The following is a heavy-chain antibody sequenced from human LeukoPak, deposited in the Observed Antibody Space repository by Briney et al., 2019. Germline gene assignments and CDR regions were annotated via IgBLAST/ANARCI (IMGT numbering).Heavy chain of an antibody. Sequence: GGSLRLSCAASGFTFSSYSMNWVRQAPGKGLEWVSSISSTSGYIYYADSVKGRFTISRDSSKNTLYLQMNSLRPEDTAVYYCARARPSMWIDYWGQGTLVTVSS. CDR3: ARARPSMWIDY. CDR2: ISSTSGYI. D-gene: IGHD5-12*01. V-gene: IGHV3-21*01. CDR1: GFTFSSYS. J-gene: IGHJ4*02.